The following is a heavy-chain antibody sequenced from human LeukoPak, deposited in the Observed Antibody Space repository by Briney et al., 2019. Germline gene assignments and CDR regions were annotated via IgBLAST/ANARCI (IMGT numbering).Heavy chain of an antibody. Sequence: PSETLSLTCTVSGGSVSSGSYYWSWIRQPPGKGLEWIGYIYYSGSTNYNSSLKSRVTMSVDTSKNQFSLKLSSVTAADTAVYYCARDTGTVVDYWGQGTLVTVSS. CDR3: ARDTGTVVDY. J-gene: IGHJ4*02. V-gene: IGHV4-61*01. D-gene: IGHD4-23*01. CDR2: IYYSGST. CDR1: GGSVSSGSYY.